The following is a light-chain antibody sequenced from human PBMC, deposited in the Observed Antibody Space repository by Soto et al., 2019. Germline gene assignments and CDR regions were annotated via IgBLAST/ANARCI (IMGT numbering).Light chain of an antibody. J-gene: IGKJ2*01. V-gene: IGKV1-39*01. Sequence: DIQMDQSPSSLSASVGDRVTITCRASQSISSYLNWYQQRPGTAPKLLIHTASSLESEVPSRFSGSGSGTHFTLTITSLQPEDFATYYCQKSFNTLPYTFGQGTKLE. CDR1: QSISSY. CDR2: TAS. CDR3: QKSFNTLPYT.